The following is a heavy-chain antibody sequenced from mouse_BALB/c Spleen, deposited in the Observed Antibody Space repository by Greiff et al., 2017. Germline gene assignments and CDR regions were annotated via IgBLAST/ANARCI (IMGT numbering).Heavy chain of an antibody. Sequence: VQLQQSGAELARPGASVKLSCKASGYTFTSYWMQWVNQRPGQGLEWLGAIYPRDGDTRYTQEFKGTATLTADKSSSTAYMQLSSLASEDSAVYYCARWGYGNPFAYWGQGTLVTVSA. V-gene: IGHV1-87*01. CDR3: ARWGYGNPFAY. CDR1: GYTFTSYW. CDR2: IYPRDGDT. J-gene: IGHJ3*01. D-gene: IGHD2-10*02.